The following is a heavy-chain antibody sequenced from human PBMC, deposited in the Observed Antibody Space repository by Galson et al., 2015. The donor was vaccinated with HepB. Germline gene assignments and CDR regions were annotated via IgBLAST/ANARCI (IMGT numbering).Heavy chain of an antibody. J-gene: IGHJ5*02. D-gene: IGHD3-22*01. Sequence: SETLSLTCTVSGGSVGSSSYFWGWIRQPPGKRLEWIGSNFYSGSTDYNPSLKSRLTISVDTSKNQFSLKLSSVTAADTALYYCARLYYFDAGTHEGWFDRWGQGTLVTISS. CDR3: ARLYYFDAGTHEGWFDR. CDR2: NFYSGST. V-gene: IGHV4-39*01. CDR1: GGSVGSSSYF.